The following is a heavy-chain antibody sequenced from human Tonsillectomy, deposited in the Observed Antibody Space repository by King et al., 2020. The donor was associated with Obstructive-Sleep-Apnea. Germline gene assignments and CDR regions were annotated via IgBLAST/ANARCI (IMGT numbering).Heavy chain of an antibody. D-gene: IGHD3-9*01. CDR3: ARGTGGYDILTGYYNSYFQH. CDR1: GGSISSGNYY. Sequence: VQLQESGPGLVKPSQTLSLTCTVSGGSISSGNYYWSWIRQHPGKGLEWIGSIYYSGCTYYSPSLKSRLTISVDTSKDHLSLTLSSVTAADTAVYYCARGTGGYDILTGYYNSYFQHWGQGTLVTVSS. CDR2: IYYSGCT. V-gene: IGHV4-31*03. J-gene: IGHJ1*01.